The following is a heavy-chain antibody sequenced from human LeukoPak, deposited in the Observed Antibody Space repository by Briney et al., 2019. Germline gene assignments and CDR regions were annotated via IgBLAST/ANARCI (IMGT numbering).Heavy chain of an antibody. CDR3: ARDRRAKMATIHAFDI. V-gene: IGHV3-30*03. J-gene: IGHJ3*02. Sequence: GGSLRPSCAASGFTFSNYGMHWVRQAPGKGLEWVAVITDDGNSKSYVESVKGRFSIARHNSKNTLYLQTDSLRAEDTAVYYCARDRRAKMATIHAFDIWGQGTMVTVSS. D-gene: IGHD5-24*01. CDR1: GFTFSNYG. CDR2: ITDDGNSK.